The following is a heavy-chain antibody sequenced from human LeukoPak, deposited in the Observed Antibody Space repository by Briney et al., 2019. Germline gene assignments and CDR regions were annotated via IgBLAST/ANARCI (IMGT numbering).Heavy chain of an antibody. CDR3: ARAGSNSSGYFYRFNWFDP. CDR1: GGSMSSYY. J-gene: IGHJ5*02. CDR2: IYSSGST. V-gene: IGHV4-59*01. D-gene: IGHD1-14*01. Sequence: SETLSLTCTVSGGSMSSYYWNWVRQPPGKGLEWIGNIYSSGSTDYNPSLKSRVTISLDTSKFQFSLRLNSVTAADTAVYYCARAGSNSSGYFYRFNWFDPWGQGTLVTVSS.